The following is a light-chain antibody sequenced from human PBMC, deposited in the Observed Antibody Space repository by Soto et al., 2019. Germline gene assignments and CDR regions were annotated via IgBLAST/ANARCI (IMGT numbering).Light chain of an antibody. CDR3: HQYGSSPFT. CDR1: QSVSTNY. V-gene: IGKV3-20*01. CDR2: GAS. Sequence: EIVLTQSPGTLSLSPGERATLSCRASQSVSTNYLAWYQQKPGQAPRLLIYGASSRATGIPDRFSGSGSGTDFTLTISRLEPEDFAVYFCHQYGSSPFTLGGGTQVEIK. J-gene: IGKJ4*01.